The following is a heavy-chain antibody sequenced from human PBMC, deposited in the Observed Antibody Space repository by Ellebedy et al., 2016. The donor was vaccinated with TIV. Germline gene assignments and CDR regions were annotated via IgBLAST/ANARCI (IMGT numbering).Heavy chain of an antibody. CDR3: ARALGWLVVY. Sequence: GESLKISCAASGFTFNLYAMHWVRQAPGKGLEWVSVISYDGSNKYYADSVKGRFTISRDNSKNTLYLQMNSLRPEDTAVYYCARALGWLVVYWGQGTLVTVSA. D-gene: IGHD2-15*01. CDR1: GFTFNLYA. V-gene: IGHV3-30-3*01. J-gene: IGHJ4*02. CDR2: ISYDGSNK.